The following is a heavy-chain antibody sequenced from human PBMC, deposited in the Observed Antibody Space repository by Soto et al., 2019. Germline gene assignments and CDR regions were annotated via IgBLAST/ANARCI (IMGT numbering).Heavy chain of an antibody. D-gene: IGHD2-15*01. J-gene: IGHJ3*02. CDR2: ISSSSSYI. Sequence: PGGSLRLSCAASGFTFSSYSMNWVRQAPGKGLEWVSSISSSSSYIYYADSVKGRFTISRDNAKNSLYLQMNSLRAEDTAVYYCASYCSGGSCYPFYAFDIWGQGTMVTVS. CDR3: ASYCSGGSCYPFYAFDI. V-gene: IGHV3-21*01. CDR1: GFTFSSYS.